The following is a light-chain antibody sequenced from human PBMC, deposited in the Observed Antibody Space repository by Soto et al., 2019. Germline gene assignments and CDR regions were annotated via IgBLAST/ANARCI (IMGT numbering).Light chain of an antibody. CDR1: QSVGSDY. CDR3: QQFGSSPRT. Sequence: EIVFTPSPETPSFSPGGRAAPSCKASQSVGSDYVAWYQHRPGQPPRLLFSGMFRRASGVPDRFSGSGSGTDFSLTITTLEPEDSAVYVCQQFGSSPRTFGQGTKVDIK. CDR2: GMF. J-gene: IGKJ1*01. V-gene: IGKV3-20*01.